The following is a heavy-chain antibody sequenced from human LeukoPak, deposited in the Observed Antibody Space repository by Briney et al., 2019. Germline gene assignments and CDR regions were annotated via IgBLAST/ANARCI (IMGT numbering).Heavy chain of an antibody. J-gene: IGHJ4*02. CDR3: ARIVSSTWYWYFDY. CDR1: GFSLSTSGMC. Sequence: FGPALVKPTQTLTLTCTFSGFSLSTSGMCVSWIRQSPGKALEWLARIDWDDDKYYSTSLKTRLTISKDTSKNQVVLTMTNMDPVDTATYYCARIVSSTWYWYFDYWGQGTPVTVSS. CDR2: IDWDDDK. V-gene: IGHV2-70*11. D-gene: IGHD6-13*01.